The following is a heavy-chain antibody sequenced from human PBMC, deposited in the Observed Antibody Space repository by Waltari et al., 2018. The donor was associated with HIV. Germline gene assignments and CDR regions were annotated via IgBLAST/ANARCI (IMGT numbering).Heavy chain of an antibody. CDR3: ASTHCSSTSCYADWYFDL. Sequence: QVQPPGAGPGLGKPSETLSLTRTVSGCPICRGGSYWSWIRQHPGKGLEWIGYIFYSGSTYYNPSLKSRVTISVDTSKNQFSLKLSSVTAADTAVYYCASTHCSSTSCYADWYFDLWGRGTLVTVSS. J-gene: IGHJ2*01. D-gene: IGHD2-2*01. CDR2: IFYSGST. CDR1: GCPICRGGSY. V-gene: IGHV4-31*03.